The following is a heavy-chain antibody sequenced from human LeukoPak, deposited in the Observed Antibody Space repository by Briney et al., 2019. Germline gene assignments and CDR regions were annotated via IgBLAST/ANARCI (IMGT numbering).Heavy chain of an antibody. D-gene: IGHD3-3*01. J-gene: IGHJ3*02. V-gene: IGHV4-30-4*01. CDR3: ARGKMLFWSGYNNLIAFDI. CDR1: GGSISSGDYY. CDR2: IYYSGST. Sequence: KPSETLSLTCTVSGGSISSGDYYWSWIRQPPGKGLEWIGYIYYSGSTYYNPSLKSRVTISVDTSKNQFSLKLSSVTAADTAVYYCARGKMLFWSGYNNLIAFDIWGQGTTVTVSS.